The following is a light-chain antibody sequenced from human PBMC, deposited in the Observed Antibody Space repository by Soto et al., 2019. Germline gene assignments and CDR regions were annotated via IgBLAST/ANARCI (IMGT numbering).Light chain of an antibody. CDR1: SSDVGAYGY. Sequence: QSALTQPPSASGSPGQSVTISCTGTSSDVGAYGYVSWYQQHPGKAPKLMIYEVSKRPSGVPDRFSGSKSGNTASLTVSGLQAEDEADYYCSSYAGSNNLFGGGTQLTVL. J-gene: IGLJ2*01. V-gene: IGLV2-8*01. CDR3: SSYAGSNNL. CDR2: EVS.